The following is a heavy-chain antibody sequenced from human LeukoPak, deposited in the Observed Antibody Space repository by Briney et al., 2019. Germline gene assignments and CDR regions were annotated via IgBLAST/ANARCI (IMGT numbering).Heavy chain of an antibody. V-gene: IGHV3-48*02. J-gene: IGHJ4*02. CDR1: GFTFSSYS. Sequence: GGSLRLSCAASGFTFSSYSMNWVRQAPGKGLEWVSYISSSSSTIYYADSMKGRFTISRDNAKNSLYLQMNSLRDEDTAVYYCARVITIFGVVKDFDYWGQGTLVTVSS. D-gene: IGHD3-3*01. CDR2: ISSSSSTI. CDR3: ARVITIFGVVKDFDY.